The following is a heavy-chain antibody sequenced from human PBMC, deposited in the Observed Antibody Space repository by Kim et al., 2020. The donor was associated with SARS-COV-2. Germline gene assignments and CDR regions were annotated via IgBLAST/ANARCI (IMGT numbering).Heavy chain of an antibody. CDR1: GFTFSSYW. CDR3: ARDWGYCSSTSCYAFNYYYYGMDV. CDR2: INSDGSST. V-gene: IGHV3-74*01. Sequence: GGSLRLSCAASGFTFSSYWMHWVRQAPGKGLVWVSRINSDGSSTSYADSVKGRFTISRDNAKNTLYLQMNSLRAEDTAVYYCARDWGYCSSTSCYAFNYYYYGMDVWGQGTTVTVSS. D-gene: IGHD2-2*01. J-gene: IGHJ6*02.